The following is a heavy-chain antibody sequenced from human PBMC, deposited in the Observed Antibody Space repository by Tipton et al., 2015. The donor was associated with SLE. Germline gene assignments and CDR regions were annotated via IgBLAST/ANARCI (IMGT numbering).Heavy chain of an antibody. CDR1: GFTFSSYA. J-gene: IGHJ5*02. CDR3: ARDRRYYDSSGLDP. Sequence: LRLSCAASGFTFSSYAMSWVRQAPGKGLEWIGYIYTSGSTNYNPSLKSRVTISVDTSKNQFSLKLSSVTAADTAVYYCARDRRYYDSSGLDPWGQGTLVTVSS. V-gene: IGHV4-4*08. D-gene: IGHD3-22*01. CDR2: IYTSGST.